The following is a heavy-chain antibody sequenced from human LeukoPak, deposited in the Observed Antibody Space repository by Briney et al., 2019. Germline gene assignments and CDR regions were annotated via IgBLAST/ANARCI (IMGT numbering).Heavy chain of an antibody. V-gene: IGHV3-23*01. CDR1: GFTLTKYA. CDR2: ISGSGGST. Sequence: GGSLRLSCAASGFTLTKYAMSWVRQAPGKGLEWVSAISGSGGSTYYADSVKGRFTISRDNSKNTLYLQMNSLRAEDTAVYYCAKGENYDFWSGKFDYWGQGTLVTVSS. J-gene: IGHJ4*02. CDR3: AKGENYDFWSGKFDY. D-gene: IGHD3-3*01.